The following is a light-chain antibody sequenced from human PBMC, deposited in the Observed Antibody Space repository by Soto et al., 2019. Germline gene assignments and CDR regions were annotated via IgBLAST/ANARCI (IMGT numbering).Light chain of an antibody. CDR2: GAS. CDR1: QGIATD. Sequence: IHLTQSQSSLSASVGDTFTITCRASQGIATDLGWYQQKPGKAPDLLIFGASGLRGGVPSRFSGSGSVSHFTLTITSLQPEDFATYYCLQDHDDSWTFGQGTNVDI. V-gene: IGKV1-6*01. CDR3: LQDHDDSWT. J-gene: IGKJ1*01.